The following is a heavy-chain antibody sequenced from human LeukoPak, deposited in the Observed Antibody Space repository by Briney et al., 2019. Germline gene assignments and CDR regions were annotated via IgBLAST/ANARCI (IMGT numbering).Heavy chain of an antibody. D-gene: IGHD4-17*01. Sequence: GGSLRLSCAASGFTFSSYAMSGVRQAPGKGLEGVAVISYDGSNKYYADSVKGRFTISRDNSKNTLYLQMNSLRAEDTAVYYCAKGSDYGDYFDYWGQGTLVTVSS. CDR3: AKGSDYGDYFDY. V-gene: IGHV3-30*18. J-gene: IGHJ4*02. CDR2: ISYDGSNK. CDR1: GFTFSSYA.